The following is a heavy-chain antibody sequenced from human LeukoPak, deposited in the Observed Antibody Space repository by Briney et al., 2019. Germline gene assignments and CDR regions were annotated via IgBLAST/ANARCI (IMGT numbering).Heavy chain of an antibody. D-gene: IGHD6-19*01. CDR3: ARDGVAVAGKPYYYYMDV. CDR1: GYTFTSYG. Sequence: SVKVSCKASGYTFTSYGISWVRQAPGQGLEWMGGIIPIFGTANYAQKFQGRVTITTDESTSTAYMELSSLRSEDTAVYYCARDGVAVAGKPYYYYMDVWGKGTTVTVSS. J-gene: IGHJ6*03. V-gene: IGHV1-69*05. CDR2: IIPIFGTA.